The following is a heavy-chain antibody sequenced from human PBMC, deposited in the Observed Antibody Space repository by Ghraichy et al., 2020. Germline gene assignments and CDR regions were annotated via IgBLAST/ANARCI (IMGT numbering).Heavy chain of an antibody. J-gene: IGHJ5*02. CDR1: GGSISSSSYY. D-gene: IGHD4-11*01. CDR3: ARHDYSNYSYNWFDP. V-gene: IGHV4-39*01. CDR2: IYYSGST. Sequence: ETLSLTCTVSGGSISSSSYYWGWIRQPPGKGLEWIGSIYYSGSTYYNPSLKSRVTISVDTSKNQFSLKLSSVTAADTAVYYCARHDYSNYSYNWFDPWGQGTLVTISS.